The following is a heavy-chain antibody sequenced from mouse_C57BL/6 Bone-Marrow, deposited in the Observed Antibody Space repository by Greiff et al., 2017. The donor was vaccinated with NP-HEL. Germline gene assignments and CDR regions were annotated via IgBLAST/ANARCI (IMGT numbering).Heavy chain of an antibody. CDR2: IDPSDSYT. Sequence: VQLQQSGAELVMPGASVKLSCKASGYTFTSYWMHWVKQRPGQGLEWIGEIDPSDSYTNYNQKFKGKSTLTVDKSSSTAYMQLSSLTSEDSAVYYCARDRLTGTRWYFDVWGTGTTVTVSS. D-gene: IGHD4-1*01. CDR3: ARDRLTGTRWYFDV. J-gene: IGHJ1*03. V-gene: IGHV1-69*01. CDR1: GYTFTSYW.